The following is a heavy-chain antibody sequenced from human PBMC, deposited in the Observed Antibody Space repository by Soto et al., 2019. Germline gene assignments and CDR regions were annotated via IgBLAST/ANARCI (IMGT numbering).Heavy chain of an antibody. CDR2: INACNGNT. Sequence: SVKLSCKTSCYTFTNFGRSWVRHAPGQGLEWMGWINACNGNTKYSQKFQGRVTITRDTSASTAYMELSSLRSEDAAVYYCGRGERLDWLASWGQGTLVPVSS. V-gene: IGHV1-3*01. CDR3: GRGERLDWLAS. J-gene: IGHJ5*01. CDR1: CYTFTNFG. D-gene: IGHD6-25*01.